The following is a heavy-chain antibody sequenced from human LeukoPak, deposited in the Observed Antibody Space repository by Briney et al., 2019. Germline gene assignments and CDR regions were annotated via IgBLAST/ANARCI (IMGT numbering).Heavy chain of an antibody. CDR1: GGSISNYY. D-gene: IGHD3-10*01. Sequence: PSETLSLTCTVSGGSISNYYWSWIRQPPGKGLEWIGYIYYSGSTNYNPSLKSRVTISVDTSKNQFSLKLSSVTAADTAVYYCARHYGSGSYPYFDYWGQGTLVTVSS. CDR2: IYYSGST. J-gene: IGHJ4*02. CDR3: ARHYGSGSYPYFDY. V-gene: IGHV4-59*08.